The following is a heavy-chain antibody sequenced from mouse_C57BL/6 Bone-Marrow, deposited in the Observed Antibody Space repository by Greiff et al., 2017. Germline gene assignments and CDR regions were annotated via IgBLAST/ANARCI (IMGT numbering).Heavy chain of an antibody. CDR1: GFTFSSYA. V-gene: IGHV5-4*01. J-gene: IGHJ3*01. CDR3: ARIDYGSSPDWFAY. CDR2: ISDGGSYT. D-gene: IGHD1-1*01. Sequence: EVHLVESGGGLVKPGGSLKLSCAASGFTFSSYAMSWVRQTPEKRLEWVATISDGGSYTYYPDNVKGRFTISRDNAKNNLYLQMSHLKSEDTAMYYCARIDYGSSPDWFAYWGQGTLVTVSA.